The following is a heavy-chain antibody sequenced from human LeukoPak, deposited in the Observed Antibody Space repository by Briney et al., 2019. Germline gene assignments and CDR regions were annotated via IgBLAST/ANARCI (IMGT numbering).Heavy chain of an antibody. CDR2: IKQDGSEK. J-gene: IGHJ6*03. V-gene: IGHV3-7*01. CDR1: GFTFSSYW. CDR3: ARTVGYYYYYMDV. D-gene: IGHD2-15*01. Sequence: PGGSLRLSCAASGFTFSSYWMSWVRQAPGKGLEWVANIKQDGSEKYYVDSVKGRFTISRDNAKNSLYLQMNSLRPEDTAVYYCARTVGYYYYYMDVWGKGTTVTVSS.